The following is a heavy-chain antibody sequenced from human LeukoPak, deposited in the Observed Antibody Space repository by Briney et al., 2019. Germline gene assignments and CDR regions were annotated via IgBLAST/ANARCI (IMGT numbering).Heavy chain of an antibody. CDR1: GFTFSSYS. V-gene: IGHV3-21*01. CDR3: AKDPPRYGSGSLGFDY. D-gene: IGHD3-10*01. Sequence: PGGSLRLSCAASGFTFSSYSMNWVRQAPGKGLEWVSSISSSSSYIYYADSLKGRFTISRDNSKNTLYLQMNSLRAEDTAVYYCAKDPPRYGSGSLGFDYWGQGTLVTVSS. J-gene: IGHJ4*02. CDR2: ISSSSSYI.